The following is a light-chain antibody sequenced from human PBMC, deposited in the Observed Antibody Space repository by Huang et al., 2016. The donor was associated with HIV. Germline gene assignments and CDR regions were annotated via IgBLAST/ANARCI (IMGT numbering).Light chain of an antibody. Sequence: DIQMTQSPSSLSASPGVRVTLSCRANQDSGNFLAWYQHKPGGGPRLLIYGASTLQSGVPSRCSGRGSGTDFTLTITSFQPDDVATYYCQRYDSAPRAFGQGTKVEI. CDR2: GAS. V-gene: IGKV1-27*01. CDR1: QDSGNF. J-gene: IGKJ1*01. CDR3: QRYDSAPRA.